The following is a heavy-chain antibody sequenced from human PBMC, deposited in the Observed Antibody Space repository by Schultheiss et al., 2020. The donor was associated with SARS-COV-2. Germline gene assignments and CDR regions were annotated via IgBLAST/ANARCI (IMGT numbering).Heavy chain of an antibody. D-gene: IGHD3-10*01. CDR3: ARAKRGLNNWFDP. CDR1: GGSISGSSYY. V-gene: IGHV4-39*07. CDR2: IYHSGST. J-gene: IGHJ5*02. Sequence: SQTLSLTCTVSGGSISGSSYYWGWIRQPPGKGLEWIGEIYHSGSTYYNPTLKSRVTIFVDTSKNQFSLKLSSVTAADTAVYYCARAKRGLNNWFDPWGQGTLVTVSS.